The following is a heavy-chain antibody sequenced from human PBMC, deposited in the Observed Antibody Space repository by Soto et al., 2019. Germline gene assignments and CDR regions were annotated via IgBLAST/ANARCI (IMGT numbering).Heavy chain of an antibody. D-gene: IGHD1-1*01. Sequence: KSSETLSLTCTVSGASISGFYWSWIRKSAGKGLEWIGRIYATGTTDYNPSLKSRVMMSVDTSKKQFSLKLRSVTAADTAVYYCVRDGTKTLRDWFDPWGQGISVTVSS. V-gene: IGHV4-4*07. J-gene: IGHJ5*02. CDR1: GASISGFY. CDR3: VRDGTKTLRDWFDP. CDR2: IYATGTT.